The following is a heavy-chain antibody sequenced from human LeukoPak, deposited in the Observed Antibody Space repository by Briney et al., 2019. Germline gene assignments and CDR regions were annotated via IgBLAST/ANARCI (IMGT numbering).Heavy chain of an antibody. V-gene: IGHV4-4*07. CDR1: GGSISSYY. D-gene: IGHD1-26*01. Sequence: SETLSLTCTVSGGSISSYYWSWIRQPAGKGLEWIGRIYTSGSTNYSPSLKSRVTMSVDTSKNQFSLKLSSVTAADTAVYYCARGPSSELTFDYWGQGTLVTVSS. CDR2: IYTSGST. J-gene: IGHJ4*02. CDR3: ARGPSSELTFDY.